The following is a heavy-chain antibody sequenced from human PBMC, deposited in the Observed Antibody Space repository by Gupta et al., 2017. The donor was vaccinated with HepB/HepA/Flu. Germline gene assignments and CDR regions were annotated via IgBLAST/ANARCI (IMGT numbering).Heavy chain of an antibody. CDR2: IHLTGGTT. CDR1: GFTFGTYT. V-gene: IGHV3-48*02. D-gene: IGHD3-16*01. Sequence: EIQLVESGGGLVQPGGSLSLSCEASGFTFGTYTMTWVRQAPGKAQEWLSFIHLTGGTTDYADSVKGRFTISRDNAKNSLYLQMNSLRDEDTAVYYCVRDHLWGFDYWGQGAPVTVSS. CDR3: VRDHLWGFDY. J-gene: IGHJ4*02.